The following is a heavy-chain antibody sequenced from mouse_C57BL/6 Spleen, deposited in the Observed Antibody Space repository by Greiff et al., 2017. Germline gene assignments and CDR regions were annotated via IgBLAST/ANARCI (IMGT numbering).Heavy chain of an antibody. J-gene: IGHJ3*01. V-gene: IGHV3-6*01. CDR1: GYSITSGYY. D-gene: IGHD2-4*01. CDR3: ARKDYDGFAY. Sequence: EVKVEESGPGLVKPSQSLSLTCSVTGYSITSGYYWNWIRQFPGNKLEWMGYISYDGSNNYNPSLKNRISITRDTSKNQFFLKLNSVTTEDTATYYCARKDYDGFAYWGQGALVTVSA. CDR2: ISYDGSN.